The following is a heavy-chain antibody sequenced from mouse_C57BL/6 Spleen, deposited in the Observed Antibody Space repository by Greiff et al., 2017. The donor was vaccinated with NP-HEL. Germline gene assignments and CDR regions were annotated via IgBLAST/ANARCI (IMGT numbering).Heavy chain of an antibody. V-gene: IGHV5-9-1*02. CDR3: TRDPSSGFGYYAMDY. D-gene: IGHD3-2*02. J-gene: IGHJ4*01. CDR1: GFTFSSYA. Sequence: EVKVEESGEGLVKPGGSLKLSCAASGFTFSSYAMSWVRQTPEKRLEWVAYISSGGDYIYYADTVKGRFTISRDNARNTLYLQMSSLKSEDTAMYYCTRDPSSGFGYYAMDYWGQGTSVTVSS. CDR2: ISSGGDYI.